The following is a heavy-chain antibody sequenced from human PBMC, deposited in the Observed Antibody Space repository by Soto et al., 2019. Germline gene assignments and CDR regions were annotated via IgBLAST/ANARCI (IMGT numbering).Heavy chain of an antibody. V-gene: IGHV3-23*01. Sequence: EVQLLESGGGLVQPGGSLRLSCAASGFTFSSYAMSWVRQAPGKGLEWVSAISGSGGSTYYADSVKGRFTISRDNSKNTLYLQMNSLRGEDTGVYYCAKDVLGYCSGGSCYLIDYWGQGTLVTVSS. J-gene: IGHJ4*02. CDR1: GFTFSSYA. CDR2: ISGSGGST. D-gene: IGHD2-15*01. CDR3: AKDVLGYCSGGSCYLIDY.